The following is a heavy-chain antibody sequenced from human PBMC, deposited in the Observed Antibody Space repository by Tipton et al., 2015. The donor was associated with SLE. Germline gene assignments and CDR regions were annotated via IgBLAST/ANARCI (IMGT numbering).Heavy chain of an antibody. CDR2: VSGNSDNI. V-gene: IGHV3-9*01. J-gene: IGHJ6*02. Sequence: SLRLSCAASGFIFDDYAMHWVRQAPGKGLEWVSGVSGNSDNIGYADSVKGRFTISRDNAKNSLYLQMNSLREEDTALYFCAKDTNYFFYVMDVWGQGSTVTVSS. CDR1: GFIFDDYA. CDR3: AKDTNYFFYVMDV.